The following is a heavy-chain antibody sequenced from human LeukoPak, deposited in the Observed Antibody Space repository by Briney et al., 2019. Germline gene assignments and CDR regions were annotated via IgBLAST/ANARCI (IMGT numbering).Heavy chain of an antibody. J-gene: IGHJ6*02. V-gene: IGHV3-21*01. Sequence: PGGSLRLSCAASGFTFSSYSMNWVRQAPGKGLEWVSSISSSSSYIYYADSVKGRFTISRDNAKNSLYLQMNSLRAEDTAVYYCARRPSGSYYYMDVWGQGTTVTVSS. CDR1: GFTFSSYS. D-gene: IGHD2-15*01. CDR2: ISSSSSYI. CDR3: ARRPSGSYYYMDV.